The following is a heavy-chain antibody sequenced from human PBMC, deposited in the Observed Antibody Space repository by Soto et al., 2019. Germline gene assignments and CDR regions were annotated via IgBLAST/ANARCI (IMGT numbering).Heavy chain of an antibody. CDR3: AAVYYYDTNDYYRIWFDP. J-gene: IGHJ5*02. CDR1: GGSISSSGYY. Sequence: ETLSLTCTVSGGSISSSGYYWGWIRQPPGKGLDWIGNIYYSGNTHYNPSLKSRVTISADTSKNQFSLKLSSVTAADTAVYYCAAVYYYDTNDYYRIWFDPWGQGTLVTVSS. CDR2: IYYSGNT. D-gene: IGHD3-22*01. V-gene: IGHV4-39*01.